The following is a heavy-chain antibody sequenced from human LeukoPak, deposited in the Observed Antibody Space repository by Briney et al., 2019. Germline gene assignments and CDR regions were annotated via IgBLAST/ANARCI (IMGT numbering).Heavy chain of an antibody. V-gene: IGHV1-46*01. J-gene: IGHJ5*02. CDR2: INPSGGST. CDR3: ARAYWTNSYSP. CDR1: VYTFTSYY. Sequence: GASVKVSSTASVYTFTSYYIHLLRQAPGPGLEWMGMINPSGGSTRYAQKFQGRITMTRDTSTSTVYMELSSLRSEDTAVYYCARAYWTNSYSPWGQGTLVTVSS. D-gene: IGHD4-11*01.